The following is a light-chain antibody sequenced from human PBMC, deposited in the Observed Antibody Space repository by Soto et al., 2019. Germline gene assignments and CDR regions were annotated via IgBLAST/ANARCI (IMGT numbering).Light chain of an antibody. CDR2: KAS. CDR1: QSISSW. CDR3: QQYNSYSWT. V-gene: IGKV1-5*03. J-gene: IGKJ1*01. Sequence: DIQMTQSPSTLAASVGDRVTITCRASQSISSWWAWYQKKPGKAPKLLIYKASSLESGVPSRFGGSGSGTEFTLTISSLQPDDFATYYCQQYNSYSWTFGRGTKVEIK.